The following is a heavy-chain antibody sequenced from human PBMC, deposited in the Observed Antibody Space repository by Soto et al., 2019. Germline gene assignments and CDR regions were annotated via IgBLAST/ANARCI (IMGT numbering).Heavy chain of an antibody. CDR1: TFTFSTYW. V-gene: IGHV3-7*01. D-gene: IGHD6-13*01. CDR3: ARVLAAADSL. J-gene: IGHJ4*02. CDR2: INQDGSKK. Sequence: GGSLRLSCAASTFTFSTYWMHWVRQAPGKGLEWVANINQDGSKKYYLDSVKGRFTISRDNAESSLFLQMNSLRVEDTGVYYCARVLAAADSLWGQGTLVTVSS.